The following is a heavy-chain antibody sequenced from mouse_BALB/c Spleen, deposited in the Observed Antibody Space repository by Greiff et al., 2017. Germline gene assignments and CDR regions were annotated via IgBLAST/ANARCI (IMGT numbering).Heavy chain of an antibody. CDR3: ARDRGSSSFAY. D-gene: IGHD1-1*01. Sequence: EVHLVESGGGLVQPGGSLRLSCATSGFTFTDYYMSWVRQPPGKALEWLGFIRNKANGYTTEYSASVKGRFTISRDNSQSILYLQMNTLRAEDSATYYCARDRGSSSFAYWGQGTLVTVSA. CDR1: GFTFTDYY. CDR2: IRNKANGYTT. V-gene: IGHV7-3*02. J-gene: IGHJ3*01.